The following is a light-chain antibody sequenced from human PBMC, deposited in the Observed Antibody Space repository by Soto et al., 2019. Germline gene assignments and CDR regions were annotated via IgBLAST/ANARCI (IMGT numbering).Light chain of an antibody. J-gene: IGKJ1*01. CDR1: QGISSY. V-gene: IGKV1-8*01. Sequence: IPMTQSPSSLSASVGDIVTITCRASQGISSYLAWYQQKPGKAPKVIIYAASTLQSGVPSRFSGSGSGTDCTLTISCLQSEDFATYYCQQYYSYPRTFGQGTKVDIK. CDR2: AAS. CDR3: QQYYSYPRT.